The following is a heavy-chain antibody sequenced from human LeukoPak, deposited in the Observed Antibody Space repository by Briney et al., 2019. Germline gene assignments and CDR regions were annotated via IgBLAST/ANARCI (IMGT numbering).Heavy chain of an antibody. D-gene: IGHD3-10*01. Sequence: SVKVSCKASGGTFSSYAISWVRQAPGQGLEWMGGIIPIFGTANYAQKFQGRVTITADKSTSTAYMELSSLRSEDTAVYYCARVNYGSGSLHTYYYYMDVWGKGTTVTIS. CDR3: ARVNYGSGSLHTYYYYMDV. J-gene: IGHJ6*03. CDR2: IIPIFGTA. V-gene: IGHV1-69*06. CDR1: GGTFSSYA.